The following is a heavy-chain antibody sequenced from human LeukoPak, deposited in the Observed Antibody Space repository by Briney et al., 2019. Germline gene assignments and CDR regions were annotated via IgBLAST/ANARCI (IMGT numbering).Heavy chain of an antibody. J-gene: IGHJ3*01. D-gene: IGHD3-10*01. CDR1: GGSISSYY. CDR3: ARASLDYYNSGSSFNAFDV. Sequence: SQTLSLTCTVSGGSISSYYWNWIRQPPGKGLEYIGYIYYSGNTNYNPSLKSRVTISVDTSKNQFSLKLTSATAADTALYYCARASLDYYNSGSSFNAFDVWGQGTMVTVSS. V-gene: IGHV4-59*01. CDR2: IYYSGNT.